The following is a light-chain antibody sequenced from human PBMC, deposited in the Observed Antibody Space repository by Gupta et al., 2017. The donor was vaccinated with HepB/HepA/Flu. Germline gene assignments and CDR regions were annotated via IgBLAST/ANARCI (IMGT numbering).Light chain of an antibody. CDR1: QSVSSN. J-gene: IGKJ1*01. CDR3: QQENNWPRT. Sequence: EIVMTQSLATLSVSPGERATLSCSASQSVSSNLAWYQQNPGQATRLFIYSASTRASGVPARFRGSGSGTEFTLTINRRQSEDSAVYYCQQENNWPRTFGQGTKVEIK. CDR2: SAS. V-gene: IGKV3-15*01.